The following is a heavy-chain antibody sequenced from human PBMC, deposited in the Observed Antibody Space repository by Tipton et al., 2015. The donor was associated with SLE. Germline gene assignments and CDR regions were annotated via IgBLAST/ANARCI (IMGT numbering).Heavy chain of an antibody. CDR1: GFTVSSYY. J-gene: IGHJ4*02. CDR2: IYSGGST. D-gene: IGHD3-3*01. Sequence: SLRLSCAASGFTVSSYYMSWVRQAPGKGLEWGSVIYSGGSTYYADSVKGRFTISRDNSKNTLYLQMTSLRADDTAVYYCASARFLECLLVDYWGQGTLVTVSS. V-gene: IGHV3-53*05. CDR3: ASARFLECLLVDY.